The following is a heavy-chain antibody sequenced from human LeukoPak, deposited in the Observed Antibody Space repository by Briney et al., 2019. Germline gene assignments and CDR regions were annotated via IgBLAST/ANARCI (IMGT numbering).Heavy chain of an antibody. CDR3: ARDQWVGVSVY. CDR1: GFTFSSYS. J-gene: IGHJ4*02. CDR2: ISSSSSYI. D-gene: IGHD3-10*01. V-gene: IGHV3-21*01. Sequence: GGSLRLSCAAPGFTFSSYSMNWVRQAPGKGLEWVSSISSSSSYIYYADSVKGRFTISRDNAKNSLYLQMNSLRAEDTAVYYCARDQWVGVSVYWGQGTLVTVSS.